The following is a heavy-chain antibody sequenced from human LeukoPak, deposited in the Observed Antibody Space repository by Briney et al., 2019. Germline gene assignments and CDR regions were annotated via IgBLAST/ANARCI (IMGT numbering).Heavy chain of an antibody. CDR2: TSGSGAST. CDR1: AFTFSSYA. Sequence: GGSLRLSCAASAFTFSSYAMSWVRQAPGKGLEWVSATSGSGASTYYADSVKGRFTISRDNSKNTLYLQMNSLRAEDTAVYYCAKYVVVVPTAIRAFDYWGQGTLVTVSS. D-gene: IGHD2-2*02. CDR3: AKYVVVVPTAIRAFDY. J-gene: IGHJ4*02. V-gene: IGHV3-23*01.